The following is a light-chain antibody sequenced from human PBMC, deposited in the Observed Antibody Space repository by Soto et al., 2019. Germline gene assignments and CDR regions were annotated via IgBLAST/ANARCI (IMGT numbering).Light chain of an antibody. CDR3: SSYTTSSTRV. J-gene: IGLJ2*01. CDR1: SSDVGYYNY. Sequence: QSALTQPASVSGSPGQSITIPCTGTSSDVGYYNYVSWYQQHPGKAPKLMIFDVSDRPSGVSSRFSGSKSGNTASLTISGLQADHEADYYCSSYTTSSTRVFGGGTKVTVL. V-gene: IGLV2-14*01. CDR2: DVS.